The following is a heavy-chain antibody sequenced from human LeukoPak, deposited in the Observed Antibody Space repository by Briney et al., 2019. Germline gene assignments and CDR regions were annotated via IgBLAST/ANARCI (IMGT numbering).Heavy chain of an antibody. CDR2: IYYSGST. J-gene: IGHJ4*02. CDR3: ARDAFGELGGVVY. V-gene: IGHV4-39*07. CDR1: GGSISSSSYY. Sequence: ASETLSLTCTVSGGSISSSSYYWGWIRQPPGKGLEWIGSIYYSGSTYYNPSLKSRVTISVDTSKNQFSLKLSSVTAADTAVYYCARDAFGELGGVVYWGQGTLVTVSS. D-gene: IGHD3-10*01.